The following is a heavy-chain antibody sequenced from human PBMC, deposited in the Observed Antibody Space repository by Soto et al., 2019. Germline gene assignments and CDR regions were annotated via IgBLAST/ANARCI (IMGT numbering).Heavy chain of an antibody. CDR3: ARGRYDFWSGYSRYNWFDP. Sequence: TLSLTCTVSGGSISSGGYYWSWIRQHPRKGLEWIGYIYSSGSTYYNPSLKSRVTISVDTSKNQFSLKLSSVTAADTAVYYCARGRYDFWSGYSRYNWFDPWGQGTLVTVSS. J-gene: IGHJ5*02. D-gene: IGHD3-3*01. V-gene: IGHV4-31*03. CDR1: GGSISSGGYY. CDR2: IYSSGST.